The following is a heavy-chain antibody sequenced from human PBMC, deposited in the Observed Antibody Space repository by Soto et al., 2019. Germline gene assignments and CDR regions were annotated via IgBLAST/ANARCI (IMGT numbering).Heavy chain of an antibody. CDR3: VREGRTWNDGMDV. D-gene: IGHD1-1*01. J-gene: IGHJ6*02. CDR1: GFTFSTYW. V-gene: IGHV3-74*01. Sequence: EVQLVESGGGLVQPGGSLRLSCECSGFTFSTYWMHWVRQAPGKGLVWVSRINSDGDSTRYADSVKGRFTFSRDNAKNTLYLQMNSLRAEDTAVYYCVREGRTWNDGMDVWGQGTTVTVSS. CDR2: INSDGDST.